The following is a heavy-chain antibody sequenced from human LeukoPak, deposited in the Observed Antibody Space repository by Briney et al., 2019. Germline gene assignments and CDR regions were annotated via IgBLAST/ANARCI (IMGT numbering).Heavy chain of an antibody. V-gene: IGHV3-23*01. D-gene: IGHD3-10*01. Sequence: RTGGSLRLSCAASGFAFDIYAMTWVRQAPGKGLEWVSGISASGGSTYYADSVKGRFTISRDNSKNTVYLQMNSLRAEDTAVYYCASASSATYYWALHYWGQGTLVTVSS. CDR3: ASASSATYYWALHY. CDR2: ISASGGST. CDR1: GFAFDIYA. J-gene: IGHJ4*02.